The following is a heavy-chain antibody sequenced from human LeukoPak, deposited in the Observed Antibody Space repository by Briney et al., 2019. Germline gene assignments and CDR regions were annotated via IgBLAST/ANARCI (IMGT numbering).Heavy chain of an antibody. CDR2: INPNSGDT. CDR1: GGTFSSYA. J-gene: IGHJ5*02. CDR3: ARGDYYGSPKVVAA. V-gene: IGHV1-2*02. D-gene: IGHD3-10*01. Sequence: ASVKVSCKASGGTFSSYAISWVRQAPGQGLEWIGWINPNSGDTNYAQKFQDRVTMTRDTSISTAYIELNFLRSDDTAVFYCARGDYYGSPKVVAAWGQGTLVTVSS.